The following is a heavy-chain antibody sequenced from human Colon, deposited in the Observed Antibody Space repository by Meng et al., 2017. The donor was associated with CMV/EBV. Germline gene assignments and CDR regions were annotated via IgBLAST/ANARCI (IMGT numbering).Heavy chain of an antibody. CDR1: GFPFSDYA. CDR2: INSDETGA. V-gene: IGHV3-74*01. CDR3: ARDPRGYGMDV. Sequence: GESLKISCAASGFPFSDYAMHWVRQGPGKGLEWVARINSDETGANYAVSVKGRFTISRDNAKSTLYLQMNSLRAEDTATYYCARDPRGYGMDVWGQGTTVTVSS. J-gene: IGHJ6*02.